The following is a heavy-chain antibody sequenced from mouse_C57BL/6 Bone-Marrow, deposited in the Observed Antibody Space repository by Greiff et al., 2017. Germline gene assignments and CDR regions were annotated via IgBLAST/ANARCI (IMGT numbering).Heavy chain of an antibody. V-gene: IGHV1-50*01. CDR1: GYTFTSYW. D-gene: IGHD3-2*02. J-gene: IGHJ2*01. Sequence: QVQPKQPGAELVKPGASVKLSCKASGYTFTSYWMQWVKQRPGQGLEWIGEIDPSDSYTNYNQKFKGKATLTVDTSSSTAYMQLSSLTSEDSAVYYCARSTGYVDYFDYWGQGTTLTVSS. CDR2: IDPSDSYT. CDR3: ARSTGYVDYFDY.